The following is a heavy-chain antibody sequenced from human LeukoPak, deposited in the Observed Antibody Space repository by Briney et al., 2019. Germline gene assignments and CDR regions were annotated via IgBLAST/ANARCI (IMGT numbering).Heavy chain of an antibody. CDR1: GYTFNNYW. CDR2: IFPGDSDT. D-gene: IGHD2-15*01. Sequence: GESLKISCKVSGYTFNNYWIGWVRQMPGKGLEWMGIIFPGDSDTRYSPSFLGQVTISADKSTGTAYLQWSTLKASDTAMYYCARQDCSGGSCYLIWGQGTLVTVSS. J-gene: IGHJ4*02. CDR3: ARQDCSGGSCYLI. V-gene: IGHV5-51*01.